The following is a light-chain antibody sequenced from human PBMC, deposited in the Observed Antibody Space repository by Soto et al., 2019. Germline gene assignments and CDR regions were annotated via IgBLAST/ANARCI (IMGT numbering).Light chain of an antibody. CDR3: XHYNSYSP. V-gene: IGKV1-5*03. CDR1: QTISNL. J-gene: IGKJ4*02. CDR2: KTS. Sequence: DIQMTQSPSTLSASVGDRVTITCRASQTISNLLAWYQQTPGKAPKLLIYKTSTLESGVPSRFSGSGSGTEFTLTIXSXQPXXXAXXYCXHYNSYSPFGGGTKVEIK.